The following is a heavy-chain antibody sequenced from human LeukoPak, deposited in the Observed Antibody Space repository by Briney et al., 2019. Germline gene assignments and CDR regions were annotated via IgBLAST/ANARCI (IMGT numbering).Heavy chain of an antibody. CDR2: IWSDGSNK. V-gene: IGHV3-33*08. J-gene: IGHJ4*02. D-gene: IGHD1-1*01. CDR1: GFTFSSYG. Sequence: PGGSLRLSCAASGFTFSSYGMHWVRQAPGKGLEWVAFIWSDGSNKYYADSVKGRFTISRDNSEDTLYLQMNSLRVEDTAVYYCARDPAGSGFAFDSWGQGALVTVSS. CDR3: ARDPAGSGFAFDS.